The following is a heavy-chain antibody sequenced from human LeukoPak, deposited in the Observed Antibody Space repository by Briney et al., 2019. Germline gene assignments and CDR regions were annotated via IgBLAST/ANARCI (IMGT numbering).Heavy chain of an antibody. V-gene: IGHV4-39*07. CDR1: GGSISSSSYY. J-gene: IGHJ4*02. D-gene: IGHD1-26*01. CDR2: IYYSGST. Sequence: SETLSLTCTVSGGSISSSSYYWGWIRQPPGKGLEWIGSIYYSGSTYYNPSLKSRVTMSVDTSKNQFSLKLSSVTAADTAVYYCARYRGSYTNSPYYLDYWGQGTLVTVSS. CDR3: ARYRGSYTNSPYYLDY.